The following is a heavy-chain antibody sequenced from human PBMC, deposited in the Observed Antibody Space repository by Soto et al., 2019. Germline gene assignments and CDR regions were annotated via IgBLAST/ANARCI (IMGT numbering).Heavy chain of an antibody. CDR2: INAANGNT. CDR1: GYTFTSYA. J-gene: IGHJ6*02. CDR3: AIAVAGSNYYYGMDV. D-gene: IGHD6-19*01. V-gene: IGHV1-3*05. Sequence: QVQLVQSGAEEKKPGASGKVSCKASGYTFTSYAMHWVRLAPGQRLEWMGWINAANGNTKYSQKFTGRVTITRDTSASTDYMELSSLRSDDTAVYYCAIAVAGSNYYYGMDVWGQGTTVTVSS.